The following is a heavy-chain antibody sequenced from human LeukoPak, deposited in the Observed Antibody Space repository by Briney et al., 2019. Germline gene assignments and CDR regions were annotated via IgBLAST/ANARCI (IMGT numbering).Heavy chain of an antibody. J-gene: IGHJ4*02. Sequence: SVKVSCKASGYTFTSYGISWVRQAPGQGLEWMGRIIPILGIANYAQKFQGRVTITADKSTSTAYMELSSLRSEDTAVYYCARGGLIAVAGDGLGYWGQGTLVTVSS. CDR1: GYTFTSYG. V-gene: IGHV1-69*04. CDR2: IIPILGIA. D-gene: IGHD6-19*01. CDR3: ARGGLIAVAGDGLGY.